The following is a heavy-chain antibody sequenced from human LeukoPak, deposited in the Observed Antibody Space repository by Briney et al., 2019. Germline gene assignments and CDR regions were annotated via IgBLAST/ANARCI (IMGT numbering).Heavy chain of an antibody. D-gene: IGHD3-22*01. CDR2: ISSSGSTI. CDR3: ARGAVYYYDSSGYPYYFDY. J-gene: IGHJ4*02. Sequence: PGGSLRLSCAASGFTFSDYYMSWIRQAPGKGLEWVSYISSSGSTIYYADSVKGRFTISRDNSKNTLYLQMNSLRAEDTAVYYCARGAVYYYDSSGYPYYFDYWGQGTLVTVSS. V-gene: IGHV3-11*04. CDR1: GFTFSDYY.